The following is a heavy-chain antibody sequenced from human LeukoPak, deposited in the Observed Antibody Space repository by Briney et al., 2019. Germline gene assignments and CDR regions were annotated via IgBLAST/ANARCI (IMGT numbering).Heavy chain of an antibody. CDR3: AREPTGPDYYYYYGMDV. J-gene: IGHJ6*02. CDR2: ISYDGSNK. V-gene: IGHV3-30-3*01. Sequence: GESLRLSCAASGFTFSSYAMHWVRQAPGKGLEWVAIISYDGSNKYYADSVKGRFTISRDNSKNTLYLQMNSLRAEDTAVYYCAREPTGPDYYYYYGMDVWGQGTTVTVSS. CDR1: GFTFSSYA.